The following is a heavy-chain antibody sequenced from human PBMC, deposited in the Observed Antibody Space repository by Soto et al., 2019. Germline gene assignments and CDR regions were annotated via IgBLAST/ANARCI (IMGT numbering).Heavy chain of an antibody. CDR2: IHYTGST. V-gene: IGHV4-59*01. D-gene: IGHD6-19*01. CDR3: VNVGGWGHFDY. CDR1: SASISSYY. J-gene: IGHJ4*02. Sequence: QVQLRESGPGLVKPLETLSLTCTVSSASISSYYWTWIRQPPGKGLEWIGYIHYTGSTDYNSSLRGRVTMSINTSMNQISLRLNSLTAADTAVYYCVNVGGWGHFDYWGQGTLVTVSS.